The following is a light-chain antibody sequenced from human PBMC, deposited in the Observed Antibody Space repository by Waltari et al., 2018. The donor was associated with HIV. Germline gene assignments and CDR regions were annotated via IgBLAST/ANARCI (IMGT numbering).Light chain of an antibody. Sequence: VVTQSPDSLAVPLGERAIIDCHTHQSLLYSSTNKNYLAWYQQKPGQPPKLLLYGASTRESGVPDRFSGSGSGTDFTLTIDSLRAEDVAVYYCQQYYSTQYSFGQGTKLEIK. CDR3: QQYYSTQYS. J-gene: IGKJ2*03. CDR1: QSLLYSSTNKNY. CDR2: GAS. V-gene: IGKV4-1*01.